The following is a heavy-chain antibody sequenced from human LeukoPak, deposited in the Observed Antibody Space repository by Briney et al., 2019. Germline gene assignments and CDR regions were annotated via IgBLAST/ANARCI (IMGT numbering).Heavy chain of an antibody. Sequence: GASVKVSCKTSGDTFSNFVISWVRQAPRQGLEWMARIIPKFDLTKIAQKFEGRVTITADTSTSTVYLELSNVRSDDTAIYYCTRDQNVRGVAAGMEGWFDPWGQGTLVTVSS. CDR2: IIPKFDLT. CDR3: TRDQNVRGVAAGMEGWFDP. V-gene: IGHV1-69*04. CDR1: GDTFSNFV. J-gene: IGHJ5*02. D-gene: IGHD1-1*01.